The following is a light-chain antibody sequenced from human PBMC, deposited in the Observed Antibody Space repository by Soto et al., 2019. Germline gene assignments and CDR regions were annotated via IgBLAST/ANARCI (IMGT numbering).Light chain of an antibody. CDR1: SSNIGRNP. CDR3: ATWDDSLYGMV. CDR2: TNN. Sequence: QSVLTQPPSASGTPGQRVTISCSGGSSNIGRNPVNWYLQLPGTAPKLLIYTNNQRPSGVPDRVSASKSGTSASLTISGLQSEDEADYYCATWDDSLYGMVFGGGTTLTVL. J-gene: IGLJ2*01. V-gene: IGLV1-44*01.